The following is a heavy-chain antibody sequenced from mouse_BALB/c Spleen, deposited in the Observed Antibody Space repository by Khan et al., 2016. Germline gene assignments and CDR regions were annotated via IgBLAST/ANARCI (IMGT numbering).Heavy chain of an antibody. V-gene: IGHV14-3*02. Sequence: EMQLQQSGAELVKPGASVKLSCTASGFNIKDTYMHWVKQRPEQGLEWIGRIDPANGNTKYDPKFQGKATITADTSSNTAYLQLSSLTSEDTAVYYCARSPYEYDVGFAYWGQGTLVTVSA. J-gene: IGHJ3*01. CDR3: ARSPYEYDVGFAY. CDR2: IDPANGNT. CDR1: GFNIKDTY. D-gene: IGHD2-4*01.